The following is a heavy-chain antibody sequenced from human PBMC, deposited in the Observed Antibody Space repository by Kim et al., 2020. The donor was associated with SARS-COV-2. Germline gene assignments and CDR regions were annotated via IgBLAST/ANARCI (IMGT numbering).Heavy chain of an antibody. V-gene: IGHV4-34*01. D-gene: IGHD3-22*01. CDR3: ARGKRDISMVVVIFTADSQHFEP. Sequence: SETLSLTCAVYGGSFSDYYWSWIRQSPGRGLEWIGETTHGGSTNYNPSLKSRAAISIDTSKNQFSLKLSSVTAADTAVYYCARGKRDISMVVVIFTADSQHFEPWGQGTPVTVSS. CDR1: GGSFSDYY. J-gene: IGHJ5*02. CDR2: TTHGGST.